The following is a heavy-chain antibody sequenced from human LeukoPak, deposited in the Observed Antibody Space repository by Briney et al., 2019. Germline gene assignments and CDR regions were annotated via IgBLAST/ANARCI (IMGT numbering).Heavy chain of an antibody. CDR3: ARDPEQDYSKRPYYYMDV. CDR2: IRYDGSNK. D-gene: IGHD4-11*01. J-gene: IGHJ6*03. CDR1: GFTFSSYG. Sequence: GGSLRLSCAASGFTFSSYGMHWVRQAPGKGLEWVAFIRYDGSNKYYADSVKGRFTISRDNSKNTLYLQMNSLRAEDTAVYYCARDPEQDYSKRPYYYMDVWGKGTTVTVSS. V-gene: IGHV3-30*02.